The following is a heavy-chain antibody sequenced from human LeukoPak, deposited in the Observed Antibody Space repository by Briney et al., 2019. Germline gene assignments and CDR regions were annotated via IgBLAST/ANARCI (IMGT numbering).Heavy chain of an antibody. D-gene: IGHD5-12*01. J-gene: IGHJ3*02. CDR2: IYYSGST. CDR1: GGSISSYY. V-gene: IGHV4-59*08. Sequence: SETLSPTCTVSGGSISSYYWSWIRQPPGKGLEWIGCIYYSGSTNYNPSLKSRVTISVDTSKNQFSLKLSSVTAADTAVYYCARHHSGYAFGAFDIWGQGTMVTVSS. CDR3: ARHHSGYAFGAFDI.